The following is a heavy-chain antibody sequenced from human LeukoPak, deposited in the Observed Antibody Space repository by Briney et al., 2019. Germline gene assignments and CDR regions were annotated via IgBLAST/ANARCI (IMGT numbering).Heavy chain of an antibody. CDR2: ISGSGGST. D-gene: IGHD3-22*01. CDR1: GFTFSSYA. CDR3: ATTFYDSSGYYYPPGY. J-gene: IGHJ4*02. Sequence: GASLRLSCEASGFTFSSYAMSWVRQAPGQGLEWISAISGSGGSTYYADYVQGRVTISRDKSKNTLYLQMNSLRAEDTAVYYCATTFYDSSGYYYPPGYWGQGTLVTVSS. V-gene: IGHV3-23*01.